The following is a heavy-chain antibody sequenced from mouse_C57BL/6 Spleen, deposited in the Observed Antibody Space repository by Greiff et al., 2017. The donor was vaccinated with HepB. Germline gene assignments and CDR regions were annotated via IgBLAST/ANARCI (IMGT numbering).Heavy chain of an antibody. CDR2: IYPRDGST. V-gene: IGHV1-78*01. Sequence: VKVVESDAELVKPGASVKISCKVSGYTFTDHTIHWMKQRPEQGLEWIGYIYPRDGSTKYNEKFKGKATLTADKSSSTAYMQLNSLTSEDSAVYFCPDYYGSSYGFAYWGQGTLVTVSA. CDR1: GYTFTDHT. CDR3: PDYYGSSYGFAY. D-gene: IGHD1-1*01. J-gene: IGHJ3*01.